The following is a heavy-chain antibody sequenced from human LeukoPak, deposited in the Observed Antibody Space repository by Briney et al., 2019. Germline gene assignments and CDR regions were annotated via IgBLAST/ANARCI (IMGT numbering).Heavy chain of an antibody. Sequence: PGGSLRLSCAASGFPFHNYWMTWVRQPPAKGLEWVANINQDDNEKYYLDSVKGRFTISRDNAETSLFLQMTSLRVEDTAIYYCARGLYGSGRRSLMAHWGPGTLVAVSS. V-gene: IGHV3-7*01. CDR1: GFPFHNYW. CDR2: INQDDNEK. D-gene: IGHD3-10*01. J-gene: IGHJ4*02. CDR3: ARGLYGSGRRSLMAH.